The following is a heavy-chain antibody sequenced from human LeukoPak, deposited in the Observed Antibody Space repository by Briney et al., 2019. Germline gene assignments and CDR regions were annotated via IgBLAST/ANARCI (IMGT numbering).Heavy chain of an antibody. D-gene: IGHD6-19*01. CDR3: ARPYSSGWYGVFNY. J-gene: IGHJ4*02. CDR2: MKQDGNEE. V-gene: IGHV3-7*05. CDR1: GFTFSTYW. Sequence: GGSLRLSCAVSGFTFSTYWMSWVRQAPGKGLEWVANMKQDGNEEYYVDSVKGRFTISRDNAKNSLYLQMNSLRAEDTAVYYCARPYSSGWYGVFNYWGREPWSPSPQ.